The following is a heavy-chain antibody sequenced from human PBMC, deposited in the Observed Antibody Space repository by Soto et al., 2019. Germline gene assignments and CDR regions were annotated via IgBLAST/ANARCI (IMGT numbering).Heavy chain of an antibody. CDR1: GYTFTSYG. V-gene: IGHV1-18*04. D-gene: IGHD3-3*01. CDR2: ISAYNGNT. CDR3: ARSLRYYDFWSGPYYYYGMDV. J-gene: IGHJ6*02. Sequence: SVKVSCKASGYTFTSYGISWVRQAPGQGLEWMGWISAYNGNTNYAQKLQGRVTMTTDTSTSTAYMELSSLRSEDTAVYYCARSLRYYDFWSGPYYYYGMDVWGQGTTVTVSS.